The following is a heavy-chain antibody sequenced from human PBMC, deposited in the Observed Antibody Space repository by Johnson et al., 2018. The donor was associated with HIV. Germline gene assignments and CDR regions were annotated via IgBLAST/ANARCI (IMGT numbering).Heavy chain of an antibody. CDR3: AREPEGWAFDI. CDR2: IWYDGSNK. D-gene: IGHD2-15*01. V-gene: IGHV3-33*08. J-gene: IGHJ3*02. CDR1: GFTFSSFG. Sequence: QVQLVESGGGVVQPGGSLRLSCATSGFTFSSFGMHWVRQAPGQGLEWVAVIWYDGSNKYYADSVKGRFTISRDISKNTLYLQMNSLRAEDTAVYYCAREPEGWAFDIWGQGTMVT.